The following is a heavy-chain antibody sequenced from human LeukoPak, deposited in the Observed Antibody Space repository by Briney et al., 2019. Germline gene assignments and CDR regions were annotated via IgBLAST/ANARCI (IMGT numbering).Heavy chain of an antibody. CDR3: AKDRFGVDYGGNTPTDY. CDR2: IRYDGSNK. CDR1: GFTFSSYG. V-gene: IGHV3-30*02. D-gene: IGHD4-23*01. J-gene: IGHJ4*02. Sequence: GGSLRLSCAASGFTFSSYGMHWVRQAPGKGLGWVAFIRYDGSNKYYADSVKGRFTISRDNSKNTLYLQMNSLRAEDTAVYYCAKDRFGVDYGGNTPTDYWGQGTLVTVSS.